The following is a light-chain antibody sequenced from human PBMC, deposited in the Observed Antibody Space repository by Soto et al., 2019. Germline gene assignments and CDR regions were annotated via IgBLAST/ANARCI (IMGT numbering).Light chain of an antibody. CDR3: RQYGSSPSCI. CDR1: QSLSSY. J-gene: IGKJ2*02. Sequence: EIVLTQSPGTLSLSPGERATLSCRASQSLSSYLAWYQQKPGQAHRLLIYGASRKATGIPDRFSGRGSGTVFSLVLRRFEPGDLAVYYCRQYGSSPSCIFGQGTKRQIK. V-gene: IGKV3-20*01. CDR2: GAS.